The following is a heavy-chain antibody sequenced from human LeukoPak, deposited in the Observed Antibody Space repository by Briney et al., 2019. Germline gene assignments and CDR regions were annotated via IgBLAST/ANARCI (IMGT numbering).Heavy chain of an antibody. CDR3: ARGGVRFLSAFDI. J-gene: IGHJ3*02. V-gene: IGHV1-3*03. Sequence: ASVKVSCKASGYTFTSYAMHWVRQAPGQRLEWMGWINAGNGNTKYSQEFQGRVTITRDTSASTAYMELSSLRSEDTAVYYCARGGVRFLSAFDIWGQGTMVTVSS. CDR2: INAGNGNT. D-gene: IGHD3-3*01. CDR1: GYTFTSYA.